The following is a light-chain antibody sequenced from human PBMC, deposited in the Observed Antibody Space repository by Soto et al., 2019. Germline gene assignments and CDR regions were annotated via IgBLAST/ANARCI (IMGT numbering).Light chain of an antibody. V-gene: IGKV1-39*01. J-gene: IGKJ1*01. Sequence: DIQMTQSPSSLSASVGDRVTITCRASQSISSYLNCYQQKPGKAPKLLIYAASSLQIGVPSRFSGSGSVTDFTLTISSLQPEDFATYYCQQSYSTPWTFGQGTNVEIK. CDR3: QQSYSTPWT. CDR2: AAS. CDR1: QSISSY.